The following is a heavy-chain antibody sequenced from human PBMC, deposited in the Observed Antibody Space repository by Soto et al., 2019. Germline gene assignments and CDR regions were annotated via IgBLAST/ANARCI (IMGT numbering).Heavy chain of an antibody. Sequence: SETLSLTCAVYGGSFSGYYWSWIRQPPGKGLEWIGEINHSGSTHYNPSLKSRVTTSFDTSKNQFSLKLSSVTAADTAVYYCARGSQWLDYWGQGALVTVS. CDR2: INHSGST. D-gene: IGHD6-19*01. CDR3: ARGSQWLDY. J-gene: IGHJ4*02. V-gene: IGHV4-34*01. CDR1: GGSFSGYY.